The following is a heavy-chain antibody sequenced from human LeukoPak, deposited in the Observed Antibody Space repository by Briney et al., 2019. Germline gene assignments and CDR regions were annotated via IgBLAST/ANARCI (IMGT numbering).Heavy chain of an antibody. V-gene: IGHV3-74*01. CDR1: GYTLSIYW. J-gene: IGHJ4*02. CDR2: INPDGSIA. CDR3: VREGFFDY. Sequence: GGSLRLFCVGSGYTLSIYWMYWIRQSPGKGLLWVARINPDGSIADYTDSVKGRFTISRDNVKNTLYLQMNSLRAEDTAVYYCVREGFFDYWGQGALVTVSS.